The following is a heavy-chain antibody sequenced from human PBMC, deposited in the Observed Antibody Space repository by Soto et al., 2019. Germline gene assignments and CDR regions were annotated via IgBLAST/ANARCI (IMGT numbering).Heavy chain of an antibody. V-gene: IGHV3-30*18. J-gene: IGHJ6*02. D-gene: IGHD6-19*01. Sequence: GGSLRLSCAASGFTFSSYGMHWVRQAPGKGLEWVAVISYDGSNKYYADSVKGRFTISRDNSKNTLYLQMNSLRAEDTAVYYCAKDVHVSSGWYYYYYGMDVWGQGTTVTVSS. CDR3: AKDVHVSSGWYYYYYGMDV. CDR1: GFTFSSYG. CDR2: ISYDGSNK.